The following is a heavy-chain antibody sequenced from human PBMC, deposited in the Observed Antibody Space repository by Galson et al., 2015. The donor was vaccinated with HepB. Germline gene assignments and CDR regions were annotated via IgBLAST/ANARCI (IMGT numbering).Heavy chain of an antibody. CDR1: GFTFKEYG. CDR3: ATKFEDYDVMGGWYSCDI. J-gene: IGHJ3*02. CDR2: ISTDNGKT. Sequence: SVKVSCKASGFTFKEYGLNWVRHVPGQGLEWLGWISTDNGKTKSAQRVQGRVTMTTDTSTGTAYIDLRSLRSDDTAIYYCATKFEDYDVMGGWYSCDIWGQGTMVTVSS. V-gene: IGHV1-18*01. D-gene: IGHD6-19*01.